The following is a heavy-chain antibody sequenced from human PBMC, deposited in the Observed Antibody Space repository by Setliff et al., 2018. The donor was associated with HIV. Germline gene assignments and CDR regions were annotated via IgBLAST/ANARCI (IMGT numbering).Heavy chain of an antibody. Sequence: PGGSLRLSCAASGFTFSSYAMSWVRQAPGEGLEWVSAISGSGGRTYYADSVKGRFTISRDNAKNSLYLQMNSLRAEDTAVYYCARKITMVRGVIRFGAFDIWGQGTMVTVSS. CDR3: ARKITMVRGVIRFGAFDI. CDR2: ISGSGGRT. CDR1: GFTFSSYA. V-gene: IGHV3-23*01. D-gene: IGHD3-10*01. J-gene: IGHJ3*02.